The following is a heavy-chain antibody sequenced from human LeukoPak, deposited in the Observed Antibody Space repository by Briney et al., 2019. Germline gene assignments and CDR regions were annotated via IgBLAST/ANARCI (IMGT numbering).Heavy chain of an antibody. V-gene: IGHV4-30-2*01. CDR2: IYHSGST. D-gene: IGHD4-17*01. CDR3: ARDLGYGDFHYFDY. J-gene: IGHJ4*02. Sequence: SETLSLTCAVSGGSISSGGYSWSWIRQPPGKGLEWIGYIYHSGSTYYNPSLKSRVTISVDRSKNQFSLKLSSVTAADTAVYYCARDLGYGDFHYFDYWGQGTLVTVSS. CDR1: GGSISSGGYS.